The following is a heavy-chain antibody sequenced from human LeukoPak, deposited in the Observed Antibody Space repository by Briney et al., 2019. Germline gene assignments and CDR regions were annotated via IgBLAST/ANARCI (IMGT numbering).Heavy chain of an antibody. CDR2: IWYDGSNK. J-gene: IGHJ4*02. V-gene: IGHV3-33*01. D-gene: IGHD3-22*01. CDR3: ARDRSDSFDSTGYFPEYYFDY. CDR1: GFTFSYFG. Sequence: GGSLRLSCAASGFTFSYFGMHWVRQASGKGLEWVALIWYDGSNKYYADSVKGRFTISRDNSNNTLYLQMNSLRVEDTAVYYCARDRSDSFDSTGYFPEYYFDYWGQGTLVTVSS.